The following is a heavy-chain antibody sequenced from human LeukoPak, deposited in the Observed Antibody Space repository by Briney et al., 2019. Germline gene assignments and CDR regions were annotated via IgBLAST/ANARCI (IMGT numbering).Heavy chain of an antibody. CDR2: IIPIFGTA. V-gene: IGHV1-69*13. J-gene: IGHJ3*02. D-gene: IGHD3-22*01. CDR3: ARGYYDSSGYRGKSGAFDI. Sequence: SVKVSCKASGGTFSSYAISWVRQAPGQGLEWMGGIIPIFGTANYAQKFQGRVTITADESTSTAYMELSSLRSEDTAVYYCARGYYDSSGYRGKSGAFDIWGQGTMVTVSS. CDR1: GGTFSSYA.